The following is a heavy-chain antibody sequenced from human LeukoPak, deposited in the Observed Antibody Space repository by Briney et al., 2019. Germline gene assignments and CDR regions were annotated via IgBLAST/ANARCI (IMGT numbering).Heavy chain of an antibody. J-gene: IGHJ3*02. V-gene: IGHV4-59*08. CDR2: IYYSGST. CDR3: ARRLRLKNPGGDAFDI. CDR1: GDSINNYY. D-gene: IGHD5/OR15-5a*01. Sequence: SETLSLTCSVSGDSINNYYWNWIRQPPGKGVEWIGYIYYSGSTRYNPSLQSRVTMSIGTSKTQFSLKLDSVTAADTAVYYCARRLRLKNPGGDAFDIWGQGTVVTVSS.